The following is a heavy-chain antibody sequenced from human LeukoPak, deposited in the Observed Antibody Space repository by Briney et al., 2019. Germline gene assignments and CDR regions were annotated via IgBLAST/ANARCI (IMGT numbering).Heavy chain of an antibody. D-gene: IGHD2/OR15-2a*01. CDR2: IRQDDIER. CDR3: VRGCNRAHSPYFFDS. CDR1: GFSFCTYR. Sequence: QTGGSLRLSCAASGFSFCTYRMTWVRQAPGKGLEWVATIRQDDIERHLVDSVKGRFFISRDNAKNSLYLQMNSLTVEDTAVYYCVRGCNRAHSPYFFDSWGQGTLITVS. J-gene: IGHJ4*02. V-gene: IGHV3-7*01.